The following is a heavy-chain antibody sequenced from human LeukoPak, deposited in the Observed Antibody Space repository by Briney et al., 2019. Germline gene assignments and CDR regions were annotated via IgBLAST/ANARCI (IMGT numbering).Heavy chain of an antibody. V-gene: IGHV3-23*01. CDR1: GFTFSSYG. CDR2: ISGSGGST. Sequence: PGGSLRLSCAASGFTFSSYGMSWVRQAPGKGLEWVSAISGSGGSTYYADSVKGRFTISRDNSKNTLYLQMNSLRAEDTAVYYCAKAPYDDYGDYSDYWGQGTLVTVSS. D-gene: IGHD4-17*01. CDR3: AKAPYDDYGDYSDY. J-gene: IGHJ4*02.